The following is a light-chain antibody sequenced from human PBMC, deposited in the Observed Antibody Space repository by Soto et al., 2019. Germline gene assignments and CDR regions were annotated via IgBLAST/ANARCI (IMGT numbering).Light chain of an antibody. Sequence: EIVLAQSPGSLSLSPGETATLSCRASQTVSSNLVWYQQKPGQAPRLLIYDASNRATGIPARSSGSGSVTDSALSIYGIEPEDFALSYCQQRYDWPLTLGGGTKVEL. CDR1: QTVSSN. V-gene: IGKV3-11*01. CDR3: QQRYDWPLT. CDR2: DAS. J-gene: IGKJ4*01.